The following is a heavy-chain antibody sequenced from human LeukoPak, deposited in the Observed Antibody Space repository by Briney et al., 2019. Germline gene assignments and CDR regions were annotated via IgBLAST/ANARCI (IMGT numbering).Heavy chain of an antibody. CDR3: GRGPRDTNSWYYFVY. J-gene: IGHJ4*02. CDR1: GGSISCGGYY. V-gene: IGHV4-31*02. Sequence: SATLSLGCTVSGGSISCGGYYGRWTPQHPRKGLEWIGHVYCSGDNYYNPSLKSTVTISVGKSKNQFSLELSSVTAAGRVVYYWGRGPRDTNSWYYFVYWGQGTIVGV. CDR2: VYCSGDN. D-gene: IGHD5-18*01.